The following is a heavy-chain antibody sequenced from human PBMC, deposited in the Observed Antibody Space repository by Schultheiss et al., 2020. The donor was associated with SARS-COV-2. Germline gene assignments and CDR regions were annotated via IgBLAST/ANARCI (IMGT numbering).Heavy chain of an antibody. CDR1: GGSISSYY. V-gene: IGHV4-59*12. Sequence: SETLSLTCTVSGGSISSYYWSWIRQPPGKGLEWIGYIYYSGSTYYNPSLKSRVTISVDTSKNQFSLKLSSVTAADTAVYYCARGGDELDYWGQGTLVTVSS. CDR3: ARGGDELDY. CDR2: IYYSGST. J-gene: IGHJ4*02.